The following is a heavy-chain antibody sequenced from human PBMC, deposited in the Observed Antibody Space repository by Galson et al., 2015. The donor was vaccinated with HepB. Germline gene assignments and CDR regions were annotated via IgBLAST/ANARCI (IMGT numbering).Heavy chain of an antibody. J-gene: IGHJ3*02. V-gene: IGHV1-8*01. Sequence: SVKVSCKASGYTFTSYDINWVRQATGQGLEWMGWMNPNSGNTGYAQKFQGRVTMTRNTSISTAYMELSSLRSEDTAVYYCARGIAVAGMVDDAFDIWGQGTMVTVSS. CDR1: GYTFTSYD. CDR3: ARGIAVAGMVDDAFDI. D-gene: IGHD6-19*01. CDR2: MNPNSGNT.